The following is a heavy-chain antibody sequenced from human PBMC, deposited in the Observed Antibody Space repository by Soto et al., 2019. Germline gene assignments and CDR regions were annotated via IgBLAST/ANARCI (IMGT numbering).Heavy chain of an antibody. V-gene: IGHV1-3*01. J-gene: IGHJ4*02. Sequence: GASVKVSCKASGYTFTSYAMHWVRQAPGQRLEWMGWINAGNGNTKYSQKFQGRVTITRDTSASTAYMELSSLGSEDTAVYYCARDSPDSSSWYPLLADWGQGTLVTVS. CDR2: INAGNGNT. CDR3: ARDSPDSSSWYPLLAD. CDR1: GYTFTSYA. D-gene: IGHD6-13*01.